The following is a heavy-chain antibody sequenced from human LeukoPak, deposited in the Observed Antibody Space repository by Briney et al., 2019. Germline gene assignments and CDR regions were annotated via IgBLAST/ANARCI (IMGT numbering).Heavy chain of an antibody. V-gene: IGHV1-69*13. CDR1: GGTFSSYA. Sequence: SVKVSCKASGGTFSSYAISWVRQAPGQGLEWMGAIIPIFGTANYAQKFQGRVTITADESTSTAYMELSSLRSEDTAVYYCARTYYYDSSGYNDAFDIWGQGTMVTVSS. CDR2: IIPIFGTA. J-gene: IGHJ3*02. D-gene: IGHD3-22*01. CDR3: ARTYYYDSSGYNDAFDI.